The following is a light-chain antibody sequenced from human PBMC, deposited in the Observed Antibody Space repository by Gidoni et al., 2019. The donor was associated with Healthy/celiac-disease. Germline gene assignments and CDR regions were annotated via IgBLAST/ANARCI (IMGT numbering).Light chain of an antibody. CDR2: GAS. Sequence: EIVMTQSPATLSVSPGERATLSCRASQSVSSNLAWYQQKPGQAPRLLIYGASTRATGIPARFSGSGSGTEFTLTISSLQSEDFAVYYCQQYNNWLQSTFGPGTKVDIK. CDR3: QQYNNWLQST. CDR1: QSVSSN. V-gene: IGKV3-15*01. J-gene: IGKJ3*01.